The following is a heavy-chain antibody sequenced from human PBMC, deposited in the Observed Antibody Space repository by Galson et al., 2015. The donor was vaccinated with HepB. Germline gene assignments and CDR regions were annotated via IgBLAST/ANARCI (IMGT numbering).Heavy chain of an antibody. CDR2: IKEDGSEK. J-gene: IGHJ4*02. V-gene: IGHV3-7*03. CDR1: RFIFSNYW. Sequence: SLRLSCAASRFIFSNYWMTWVRQAPGKGLEWVANIKEDGSEKYYVDSVKGRFTISRDNAKNSLYLQMNSLRAEDTAIYYCARVGSAAGGTSWGGWGRGTLVTVSS. D-gene: IGHD6-13*01. CDR3: ARVGSAAGGTSWGG.